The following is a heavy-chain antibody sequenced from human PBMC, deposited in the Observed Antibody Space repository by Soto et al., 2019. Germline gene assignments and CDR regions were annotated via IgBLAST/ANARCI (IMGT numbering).Heavy chain of an antibody. CDR1: GFTFSDHY. J-gene: IGHJ3*02. Sequence: PGGSLRLSCVASGFTFSDHYINWIRQAPGKGLEWVAVISYDGSNKYYADSVKGRFTISRDNSKNTLYLQMNSLRAEDTAVYYCAKAKGDAFDIWGQGTMVTVSS. V-gene: IGHV3-30*18. CDR3: AKAKGDAFDI. CDR2: ISYDGSNK.